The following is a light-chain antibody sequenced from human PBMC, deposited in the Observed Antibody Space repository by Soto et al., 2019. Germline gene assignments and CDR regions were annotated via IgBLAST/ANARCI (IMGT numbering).Light chain of an antibody. Sequence: IVMTQSPATVSLSPGESTSLSCRASRTIGTNLGWYEQKRGHAPRLLFSKTSNRATGVTARFSGSGSRTEFTVADTSVQSEDIADYYCQQYADWPLTVGGGTKVDIK. CDR2: KTS. CDR1: RTIGTN. V-gene: IGKV3-15*01. CDR3: QQYADWPLT. J-gene: IGKJ4*01.